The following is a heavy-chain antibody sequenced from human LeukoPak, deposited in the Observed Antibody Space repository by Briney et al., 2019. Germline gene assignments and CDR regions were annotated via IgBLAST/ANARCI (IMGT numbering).Heavy chain of an antibody. V-gene: IGHV1-8*02. CDR3: ARAEQYQYYYMDV. Sequence: ASVKVSCKASGYTFTSYGISWVRQAPGQGLEWMGWMNPNSGNTGYAQKFQGRVTMTRNTSISTAYMELSRLRSDDTAVYYCARAEQYQYYYMDVWGKGTTVTVSS. CDR1: GYTFTSYG. D-gene: IGHD1/OR15-1a*01. J-gene: IGHJ6*03. CDR2: MNPNSGNT.